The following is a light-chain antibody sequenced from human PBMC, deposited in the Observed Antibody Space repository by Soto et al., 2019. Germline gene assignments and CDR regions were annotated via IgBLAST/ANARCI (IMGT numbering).Light chain of an antibody. V-gene: IGKV1-39*01. J-gene: IGKJ3*01. CDR3: QQSYSTLT. CDR2: DAS. Sequence: IQRAQSPSSLSASVGDMFAIACRASQNISSYLNWYQQKPGKAPKLLIYDASSLQSGVPSRFSGSGSGTDFTLTISRLQPEDFATYYCQQSYSTLTFGPGTKLDI. CDR1: QNISSY.